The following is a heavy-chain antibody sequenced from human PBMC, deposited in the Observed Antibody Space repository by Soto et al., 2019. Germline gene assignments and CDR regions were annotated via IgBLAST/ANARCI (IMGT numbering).Heavy chain of an antibody. J-gene: IGHJ3*02. D-gene: IGHD2-15*01. Sequence: ASVKVSCKASGYTFTSYAMHWVRQAPGQRLEWMGWINAGNGNTKYSQKFQGRVTITRDTSASTAYMELSSLRSEDTAVYYCARVLGYCSGGSCYPEDGAFEIRGQGTMVTVSS. CDR1: GYTFTSYA. CDR2: INAGNGNT. CDR3: ARVLGYCSGGSCYPEDGAFEI. V-gene: IGHV1-3*01.